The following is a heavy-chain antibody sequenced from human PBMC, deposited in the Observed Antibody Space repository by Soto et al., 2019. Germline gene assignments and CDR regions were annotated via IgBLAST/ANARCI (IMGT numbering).Heavy chain of an antibody. J-gene: IGHJ3*02. V-gene: IGHV1-18*01. CDR1: CYTFTNYG. CDR2: ISAHTGNT. D-gene: IGHD6-13*01. Sequence: ASVKVSCKTSCYTFTNYGISWVRQAPGQGLEWMGWISAHTGNTNYAQKVQGRVTMTKDTSPDTAYMELRSLRSDDTAVYYCARVLGYNSSWWRHTAFDIWGQGTMVTVSS. CDR3: ARVLGYNSSWWRHTAFDI.